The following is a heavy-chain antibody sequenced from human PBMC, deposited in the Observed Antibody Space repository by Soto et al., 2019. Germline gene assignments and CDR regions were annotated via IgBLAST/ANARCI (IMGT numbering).Heavy chain of an antibody. V-gene: IGHV1-18*01. J-gene: IGHJ5*02. CDR1: GYTFSNYG. CDR2: ISLYSDGT. CDR3: ARVVPGVEAWFGP. Sequence: QVQLVQSGGEVKRPGASVKVSCKTSGYTFSNYGITWVRQAPGPPLEWLGWISLYSDGTKHAQKFEGRVSMTTDTSTTTAYMELRSLRSDDTAVYYCARVVPGVEAWFGPWGQGTLVTVSS. D-gene: IGHD2-2*01.